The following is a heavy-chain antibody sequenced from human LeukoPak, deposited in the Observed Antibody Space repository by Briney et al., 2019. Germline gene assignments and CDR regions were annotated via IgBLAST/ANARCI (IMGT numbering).Heavy chain of an antibody. CDR2: IKQGGSEK. V-gene: IGHV3-7*03. D-gene: IGHD6-19*01. Sequence: GGSLRLSCAASGFTFSSYWMSWVRQAPGKGLEWVANIKQGGSEKYYVDSVKGRFTISRDNAKNSLYLQMNSLRAEDTAVYYCARRIAVAATINWFDPWGQGTLVTVSS. CDR3: ARRIAVAATINWFDP. J-gene: IGHJ5*02. CDR1: GFTFSSYW.